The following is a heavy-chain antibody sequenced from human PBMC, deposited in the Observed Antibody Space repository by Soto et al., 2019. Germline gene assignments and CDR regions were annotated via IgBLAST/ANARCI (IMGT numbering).Heavy chain of an antibody. D-gene: IGHD3-9*01. J-gene: IGHJ6*03. Sequence: PSETLSLTCTVSGGSISNFYWSWIRQPPGKGLEWIGYVYYTGSTSYNPSLKRRVTFSADSSRGQFSLRLNSVTAADTAVHYCARTVLGPDLLADSFVDYYYYMDVWGQGTTVTVS. CDR3: ARTVLGPDLLADSFVDYYYYMDV. CDR1: GGSISNFY. V-gene: IGHV4-59*08. CDR2: VYYTGST.